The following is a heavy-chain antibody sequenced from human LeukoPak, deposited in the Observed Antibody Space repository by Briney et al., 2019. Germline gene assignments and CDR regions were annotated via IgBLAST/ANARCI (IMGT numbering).Heavy chain of an antibody. V-gene: IGHV3-11*01. CDR2: ISSGGTAI. CDR1: GFTFSDYY. J-gene: IGHJ3*02. Sequence: PGGSLRLSCAASGFTFSDYYMTWIRQAPGKGLEWVSYISSGGTAIYYADSVKGRFTISRDNAKNSLYLQMNSLRAEDMAVYYCARYSGYDNDAFDIWGQGTMVTVSS. CDR3: ARYSGYDNDAFDI. D-gene: IGHD5-12*01.